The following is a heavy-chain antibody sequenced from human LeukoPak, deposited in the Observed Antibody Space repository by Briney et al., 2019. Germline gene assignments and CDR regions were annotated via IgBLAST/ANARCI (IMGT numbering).Heavy chain of an antibody. D-gene: IGHD2-21*02. CDR2: INHSGST. Sequence: SETLSLTCAVYGGSFSPYYWSWIRQPPGKGLEWIAEINHSGSTNYNPSLKSRVTISVDTSKNQSSLRLSSVTAADTAVYYCARGGFYCGGDCYVDYWGQGTLVTVSS. CDR3: ARGGFYCGGDCYVDY. V-gene: IGHV4-34*01. J-gene: IGHJ4*02. CDR1: GGSFSPYY.